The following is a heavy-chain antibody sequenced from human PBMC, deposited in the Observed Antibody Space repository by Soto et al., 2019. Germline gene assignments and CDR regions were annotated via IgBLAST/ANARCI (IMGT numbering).Heavy chain of an antibody. J-gene: IGHJ6*02. CDR2: INPSGGST. Sequence: ASVKVSCKASGYTFTSYYMHWVRQAPGQGLEWMGIINPSGGSTSYAQKFQGRVTMTRDTSTSTVYMELSSLRSEDTAVYYCARASQTLWSGESSRPDYGMDVWGQGTTVTVSS. D-gene: IGHD3-10*01. V-gene: IGHV1-46*01. CDR1: GYTFTSYY. CDR3: ARASQTLWSGESSRPDYGMDV.